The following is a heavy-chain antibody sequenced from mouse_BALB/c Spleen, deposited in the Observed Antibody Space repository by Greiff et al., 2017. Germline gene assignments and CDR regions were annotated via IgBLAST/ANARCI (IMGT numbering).Heavy chain of an antibody. CDR3: ARQIYYDYDAAY. D-gene: IGHD2-4*01. Sequence: QVQLKESGAELVRPGTSVKVSCKASGYAFTNYLIEWVKQRPGQGLEWIGVINPGSGGTNYNEKFKGKATLTADKSSSTAYMQLSSLTSDDSAVYFCARQIYYDYDAAYWGQGTLVTVSA. CDR2: INPGSGGT. V-gene: IGHV1-54*03. J-gene: IGHJ3*01. CDR1: GYAFTNYL.